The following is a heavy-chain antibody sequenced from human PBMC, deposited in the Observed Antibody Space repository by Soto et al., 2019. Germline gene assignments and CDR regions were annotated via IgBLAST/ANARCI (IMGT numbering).Heavy chain of an antibody. CDR1: GGTFSSYA. Sequence: EASVKVSCKASGGTFSSYAISWVRQAPGQGLEWMGGIIPIFGTANYAQKFQGRVTITADESTSTAYMELSSLRSEDTAVYYCATKRGIVLVPAAISDYYYYYGMDVWGQGTTVTVSS. CDR3: ATKRGIVLVPAAISDYYYYYGMDV. V-gene: IGHV1-69*13. J-gene: IGHJ6*02. D-gene: IGHD2-2*01. CDR2: IIPIFGTA.